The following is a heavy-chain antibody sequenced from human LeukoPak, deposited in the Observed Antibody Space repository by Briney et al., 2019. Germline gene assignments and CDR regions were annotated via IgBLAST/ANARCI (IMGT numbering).Heavy chain of an antibody. CDR2: IYYSGST. Sequence: PSETLSLTCTVSGGSISSGGYYWSWIRQRPGKGLEWIGYIYYSGSTYYNPSLKSRVTISVGTSKNQFSLKLSSVTAADTAAYYCARGGKVWFDPWGQGTLVTVSS. CDR3: ARGGKVWFDP. D-gene: IGHD1-26*01. CDR1: GGSISSGGYY. V-gene: IGHV4-31*03. J-gene: IGHJ5*02.